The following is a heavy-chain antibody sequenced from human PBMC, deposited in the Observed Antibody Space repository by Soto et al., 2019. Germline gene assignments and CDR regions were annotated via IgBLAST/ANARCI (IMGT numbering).Heavy chain of an antibody. D-gene: IGHD6-19*01. CDR2: ISRSGSTI. CDR1: GFTFSSYE. Sequence: GGSLRLSCAASGFTFSSYEMNWVRQAPGKGLEWVSYISRSGSTIYYADSVKGRFTISRDNAKNSLFLQMNSLRAEDTAVYYCTADLIAVAGSMGDSWGQGALVTVS. V-gene: IGHV3-48*03. CDR3: TADLIAVAGSMGDS. J-gene: IGHJ4*02.